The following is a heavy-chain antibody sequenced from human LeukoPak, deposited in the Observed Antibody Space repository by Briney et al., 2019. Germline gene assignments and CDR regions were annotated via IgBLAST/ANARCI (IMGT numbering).Heavy chain of an antibody. Sequence: PSETLSLTCAVSGYSISSGYYWGWIRPPPGKGLEWIGSNYHSGSTYYNPSLKSRVTISVDTSKNQFSLKLSSVTAADTAVYYCARGRLVATIPFDYWGQGTLVTVSS. V-gene: IGHV4-38-2*01. CDR1: GYSISSGYY. D-gene: IGHD5-12*01. J-gene: IGHJ4*02. CDR3: ARGRLVATIPFDY. CDR2: NYHSGST.